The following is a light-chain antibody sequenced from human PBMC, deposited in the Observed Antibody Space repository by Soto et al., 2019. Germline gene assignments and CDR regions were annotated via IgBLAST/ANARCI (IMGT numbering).Light chain of an antibody. CDR2: AAS. CDR1: QPVSNW. V-gene: IGKV1-12*01. J-gene: IGKJ4*01. Sequence: DIQMTQSPSSVSASVGDRVTITCRASQPVSNWLAWYQQKTGKAPKLLIYAASKLQVGVPSRFSGSGSGTDFTLTISSLQPEDFATYYCQQANGFPPLTFGGGTTVEIK. CDR3: QQANGFPPLT.